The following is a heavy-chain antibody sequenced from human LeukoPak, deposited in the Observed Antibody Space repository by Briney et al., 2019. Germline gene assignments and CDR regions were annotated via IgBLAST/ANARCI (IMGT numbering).Heavy chain of an antibody. CDR2: MNPNSGNT. CDR3: AREVYDSSVRGDWFDP. J-gene: IGHJ5*02. CDR1: GYTFTSYD. D-gene: IGHD3-22*01. Sequence: VASVKVSCKASGYTFTSYDINWVRQATGQGLEWMGWMNPNSGNTGYAQKFQGRVTMTRNTSISTAYMELSSLRSEDTAVYYCAREVYDSSVRGDWFDPWGQGTLVTVSS. V-gene: IGHV1-8*01.